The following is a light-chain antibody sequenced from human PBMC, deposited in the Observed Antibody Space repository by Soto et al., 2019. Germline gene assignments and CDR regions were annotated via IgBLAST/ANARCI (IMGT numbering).Light chain of an antibody. CDR3: QQRSNWPPVT. J-gene: IGKJ5*01. Sequence: EIVMTQSPATLSGSRGEIGTLSCRASQSVSSYLAWYQQKPGQAPRLLIYDASNRATGIPARFSGSGSGTDFTLTISSLEPEDFAVYYCQQRSNWPPVTFGQGTRLEIK. CDR1: QSVSSY. V-gene: IGKV3-11*01. CDR2: DAS.